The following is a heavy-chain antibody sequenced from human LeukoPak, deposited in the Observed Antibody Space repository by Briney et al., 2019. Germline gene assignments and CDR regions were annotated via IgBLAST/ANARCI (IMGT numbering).Heavy chain of an antibody. CDR1: GFTFSSSE. D-gene: IGHD2-15*01. J-gene: IGHJ4*02. CDR2: ITSSSRTI. Sequence: PGGSLRLSCVASGFTFSSSEMNWVRQAPGKGLEWISYITSSSRTIWYADSVKGRFTISRDNAKNSLYLQMNSLRAEDTALYYCAKGGVAGYFDYWGQGTLVTVSS. V-gene: IGHV3-48*03. CDR3: AKGGVAGYFDY.